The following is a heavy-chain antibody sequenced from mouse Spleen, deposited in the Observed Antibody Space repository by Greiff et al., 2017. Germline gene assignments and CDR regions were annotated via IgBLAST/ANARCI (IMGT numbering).Heavy chain of an antibody. CDR2: ISSGGGNT. CDR1: GFTFSSYT. J-gene: IGHJ2*01. Sequence: EVKLVESGGGLVKPGGSLKLSCAASGFTFSSYTMSWVRQTPAKRLEWVATISSGGGNTYYPDSVKGRFTISRDNARNTLYLQMSSLRSEDTAMYYCARKLGNYFDDWGQGTTLTVSS. CDR3: ARKLGNYFDD. V-gene: IGHV5-9*04. D-gene: IGHD4-1*01.